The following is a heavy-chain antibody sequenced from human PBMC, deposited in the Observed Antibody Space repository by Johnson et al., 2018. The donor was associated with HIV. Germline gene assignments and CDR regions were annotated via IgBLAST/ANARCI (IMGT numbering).Heavy chain of an antibody. CDR2: IYSGGST. D-gene: IGHD4-17*01. CDR3: ARDSTPWGGDYVGYAFDL. J-gene: IGHJ3*01. Sequence: VQLVESGGGLVQPGGSLRLSCAASGFTVSSNYMSWLRQAPGKGLEWVSVIYSGGSTYYADSVKGRFTISGDNSKNTLYLQMSSLRAEDTAVYFCARDSTPWGGDYVGYAFDLWGQGTMVTVSS. V-gene: IGHV3-66*01. CDR1: GFTVSSNY.